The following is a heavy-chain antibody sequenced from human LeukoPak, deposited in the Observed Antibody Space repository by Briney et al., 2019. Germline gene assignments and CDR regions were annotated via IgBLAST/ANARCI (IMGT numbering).Heavy chain of an antibody. J-gene: IGHJ5*02. Sequence: GGSLRLSCAASGFTFSNYAMSWVRQAPGEGLEWVSAISGTGGTTYYTDSVKGRFTISRDNSKNTLYLQMNSLRVEDTAVYYCAKRPRIASTGTGDWSDPWGQGTLVTVSS. CDR1: GFTFSNYA. V-gene: IGHV3-23*01. CDR2: ISGTGGTT. CDR3: AKRPRIASTGTGDWSDP. D-gene: IGHD6-13*01.